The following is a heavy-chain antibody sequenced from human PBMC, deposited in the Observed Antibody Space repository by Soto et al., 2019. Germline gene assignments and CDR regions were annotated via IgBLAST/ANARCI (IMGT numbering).Heavy chain of an antibody. Sequence: SETLSLTCTVSGGSISSYYWSWIRQPPGKGLEWIGYIYYSGSTNYNPSLKSRVTISVDTSKNQFSLKLSSVTAADTAVYYCARDSPILDSSGYYLDYWGQGTLVTVSS. CDR2: IYYSGST. CDR3: ARDSPILDSSGYYLDY. CDR1: GGSISSYY. V-gene: IGHV4-59*01. J-gene: IGHJ4*02. D-gene: IGHD3-22*01.